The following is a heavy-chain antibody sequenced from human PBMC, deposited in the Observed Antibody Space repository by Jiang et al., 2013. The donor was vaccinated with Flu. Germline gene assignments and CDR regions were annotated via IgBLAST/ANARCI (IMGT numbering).Heavy chain of an antibody. V-gene: IGHV4-39*01. Sequence: GSGLVKPSETLTLTCTVSGVSMSAYSFYWAWVRQAPGQGLEWIGSVYSSGTVKYSPSLKSRVTISVDASKNQFSLKVKSVTAADTAVYYCARQDVDRSYWGLGTLITVSS. D-gene: IGHD3/OR15-3a*01. J-gene: IGHJ4*02. CDR1: GVSMSAYSFY. CDR3: ARQDVDRSY. CDR2: VYSSGTV.